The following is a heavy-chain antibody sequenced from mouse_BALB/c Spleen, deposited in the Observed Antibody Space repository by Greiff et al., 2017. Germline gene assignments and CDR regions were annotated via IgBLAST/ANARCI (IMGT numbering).Heavy chain of an antibody. J-gene: IGHJ4*01. V-gene: IGHV1-7*01. Sequence: VQLQQSGAELAKPGASVKMSCKASGYTFTSYWMHWVKQRPGQGLEWIGYINPSTGYTEYNQKFKDKATLTADKSSSTAYMQLSSLTSEDSAVYYCASSYDYYAMDYWGQGTSVTVSS. CDR3: ASSYDYYAMDY. D-gene: IGHD2-14*01. CDR1: GYTFTSYW. CDR2: INPSTGYT.